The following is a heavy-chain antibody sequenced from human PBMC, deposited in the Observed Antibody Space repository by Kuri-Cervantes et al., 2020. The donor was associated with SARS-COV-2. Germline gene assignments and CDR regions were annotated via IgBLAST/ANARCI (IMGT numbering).Heavy chain of an antibody. D-gene: IGHD2-15*01. V-gene: IGHV3-23*01. CDR1: GFTFSSFA. Sequence: LSLTCAASGFTFSSFAMSWVRQAPGKGLEWVSSTIGGGGNTYYADSVKGRFTISRDNSKNTLYLQMNSLRAEDTAVYYCARDRCSGGSCYSVLIVGYYGMDVWGQGTTVTVSS. CDR3: ARDRCSGGSCYSVLIVGYYGMDV. J-gene: IGHJ6*02. CDR2: TIGGGGNT.